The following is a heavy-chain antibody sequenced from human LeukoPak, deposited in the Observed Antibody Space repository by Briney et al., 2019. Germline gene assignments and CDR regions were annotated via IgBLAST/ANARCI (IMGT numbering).Heavy chain of an antibody. CDR1: GYSFSSYY. J-gene: IGHJ4*02. D-gene: IGHD2-2*01. CDR2: VYPGDANT. Sequence: PGESLKISCQVSGYSFSSYYIGWVRQMPGKGLEWMGIVYPGDANTRYSPSLQGQVTISVDKSISTAYLQWSSLKASDTAMYYCARPGYCTSTTCWDLDYWGQGTLVTVSP. V-gene: IGHV5-51*01. CDR3: ARPGYCTSTTCWDLDY.